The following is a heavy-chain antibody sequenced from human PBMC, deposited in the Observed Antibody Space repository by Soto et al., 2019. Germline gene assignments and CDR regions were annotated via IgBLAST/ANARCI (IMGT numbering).Heavy chain of an antibody. J-gene: IGHJ4*02. CDR2: IIPIFGTA. CDR1: GGTFSSYA. D-gene: IGHD5-12*01. CDR3: VRVVAIPGYPDH. Sequence: SVKVSCKASGGTFSSYAISWVRQAPGQGLEWMGGIIPIFGTANYAQKFQGRVTITADESTSTAYMELSSLRSEDTAVYYCVRVVAIPGYPDHWGQGTLVTVSS. V-gene: IGHV1-69*13.